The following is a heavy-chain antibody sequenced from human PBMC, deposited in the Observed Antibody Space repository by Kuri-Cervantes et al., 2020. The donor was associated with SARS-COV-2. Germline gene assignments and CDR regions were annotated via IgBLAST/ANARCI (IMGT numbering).Heavy chain of an antibody. D-gene: IGHD2-15*01. CDR2: IYFDDSDN. V-gene: IGHV5-51*07. J-gene: IGHJ6*02. CDR3: ARLPCGTIFGSGGSCYSSTNYYYHGMDI. Sequence: GEALKISRKGSGYSFNSYWICLVHQMPGKGLEWMGIIYFDDSDNRYSPSYHGQVTISADKSISTAYLQWSSLKASDTAMYYCARLPCGTIFGSGGSCYSSTNYYYHGMDIWGQGTTVTVSS. CDR1: GYSFNSYW.